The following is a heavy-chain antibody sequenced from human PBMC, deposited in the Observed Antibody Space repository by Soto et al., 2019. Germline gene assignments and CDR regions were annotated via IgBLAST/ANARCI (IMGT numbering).Heavy chain of an antibody. V-gene: IGHV3-7*01. J-gene: IGHJ6*02. CDR3: AREYAFLEWLLKENYYYYGMDV. CDR2: IKQDGSEK. CDR1: GFTFSSYW. D-gene: IGHD3-3*02. Sequence: LRLSCAASGFTFSSYWMTWVRQAPGKGLEWVANIKQDGSEKYYVDSVKGRFTISRDNAKNSLYLQMNSLRAKDSAVYYCAREYAFLEWLLKENYYYYGMDVWGQATTVTVSS.